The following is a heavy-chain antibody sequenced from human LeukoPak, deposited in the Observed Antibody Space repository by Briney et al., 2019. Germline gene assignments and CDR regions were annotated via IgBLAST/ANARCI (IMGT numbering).Heavy chain of an antibody. V-gene: IGHV4-39*07. CDR1: GGSISSSSYY. D-gene: IGHD3-10*01. CDR2: IYYSGST. CDR3: ARVRLWFGELPLYYYYYYMDV. J-gene: IGHJ6*03. Sequence: KPSETLSLTCTVSGGSISSSSYYWGWIRQPPGKGLEWIGSIYYSGSTYYTPSLKSRVSISVDTSKNQFSLKLSSVTAADTAVYYCARVRLWFGELPLYYYYYYMDVWGKGTTVTVSS.